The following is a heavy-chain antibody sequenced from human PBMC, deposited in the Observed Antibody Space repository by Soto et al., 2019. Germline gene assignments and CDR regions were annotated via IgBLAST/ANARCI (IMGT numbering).Heavy chain of an antibody. Sequence: ASVKVSCKASGYTFTSYYMHWVRQAPGQGLEWMGIINPSGGSTSYAQKFQGRVTMTRDTSTSTVYMELSSLRPEDTAVYYCASTRCTNGVCYTDDYYYYGMDVWGQGTTVTVSS. CDR2: INPSGGST. J-gene: IGHJ6*02. CDR3: ASTRCTNGVCYTDDYYYYGMDV. CDR1: GYTFTSYY. V-gene: IGHV1-46*01. D-gene: IGHD2-8*01.